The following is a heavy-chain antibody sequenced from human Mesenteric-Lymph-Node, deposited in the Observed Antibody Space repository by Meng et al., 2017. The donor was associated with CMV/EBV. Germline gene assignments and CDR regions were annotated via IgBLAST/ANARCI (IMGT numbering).Heavy chain of an antibody. CDR1: GFTFNIYS. CDR2: MYSGGNR. D-gene: IGHD3-3*01. V-gene: IGHV3-66*02. Sequence: ESLKLSCAASGFTFNIYSMIWVRQAPGQGLEWVSVMYSGGNRYYADSVKGRFTISRDNSKNTLHLQMNSLRPEDRAVYYCARGMYDFSSGSYSRPPNDAMDVWDQGTTVTVSS. J-gene: IGHJ6*02. CDR3: ARGMYDFSSGSYSRPPNDAMDV.